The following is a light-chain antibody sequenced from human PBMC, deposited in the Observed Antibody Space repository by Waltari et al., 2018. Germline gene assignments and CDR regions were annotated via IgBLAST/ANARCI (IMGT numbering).Light chain of an antibody. CDR2: AAS. V-gene: IGKV3-15*01. CDR3: QQYSDWPPLT. Sequence: EILMTQSPGTLSVSPGETATLSSRASQSLSRNLAWYQLKPGQAPRLLIYAASTGATGIPARFSGSGSGTEFTLTISSLQSEDFAVYYCQQYSDWPPLTFGGGTKVEIK. CDR1: QSLSRN. J-gene: IGKJ4*01.